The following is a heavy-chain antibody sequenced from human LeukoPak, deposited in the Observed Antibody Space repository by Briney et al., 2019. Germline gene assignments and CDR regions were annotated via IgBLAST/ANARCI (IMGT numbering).Heavy chain of an antibody. Sequence: ASVKVSCKASGYTFTHYGITWVRQAPGQGLAWMGWINTYNGDTKCAQKLQGRVTMTTDTSTSTAFMELRSLRSDDSAVYYCARRIRSPLFDYWGLGTLVTVSP. D-gene: IGHD2-15*01. V-gene: IGHV1-18*01. CDR1: GYTFTHYG. J-gene: IGHJ4*02. CDR3: ARRIRSPLFDY. CDR2: INTYNGDT.